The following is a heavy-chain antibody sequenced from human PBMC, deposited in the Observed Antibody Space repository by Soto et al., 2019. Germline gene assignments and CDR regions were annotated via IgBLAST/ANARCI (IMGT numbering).Heavy chain of an antibody. CDR1: GGSISSYY. CDR3: ARVTGYSSGDGMDV. CDR2: IYYSGST. J-gene: IGHJ6*02. Sequence: SETLSLTCTVSGGSISSYYWSWIRQPPGKGLEWIGYIYYSGSTNYNPSLKSRVTISVDTSKNQFSLKLSSVTAADTAVYYCARVTGYSSGDGMDVWGQGTTVTVSS. V-gene: IGHV4-59*01. D-gene: IGHD6-19*01.